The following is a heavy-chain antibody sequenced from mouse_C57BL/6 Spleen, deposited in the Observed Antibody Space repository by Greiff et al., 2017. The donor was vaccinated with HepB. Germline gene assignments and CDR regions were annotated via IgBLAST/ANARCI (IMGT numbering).Heavy chain of an antibody. CDR1: GYTFTSYW. J-gene: IGHJ2*01. Sequence: QVQLKQPGAELVRPGSSVKLSCKASGYTFTSYWMHWVKQRPIQGLEWIGNIDPSDSETHYNQKFKDKATLTVDKSSSTAYMQLSSLTSEDSAVYYCARGASQGYFDYWGQGTTLTVSS. V-gene: IGHV1-52*01. CDR3: ARGASQGYFDY. CDR2: IDPSDSET. D-gene: IGHD3-1*01.